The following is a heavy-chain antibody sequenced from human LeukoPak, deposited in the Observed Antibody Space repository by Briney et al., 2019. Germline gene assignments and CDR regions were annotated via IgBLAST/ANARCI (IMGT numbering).Heavy chain of an antibody. V-gene: IGHV4-61*08. Sequence: PSETLSLTCTVSGGSISSGGYSWSWIRQHPGKGLEWIGYIYYSGSTYYNPSLKSRVTISVDTSKNQFSLKLSSVTAADTAVYYCASSGYYRPFDYWGQGTLVTVSS. D-gene: IGHD3-22*01. CDR3: ASSGYYRPFDY. CDR1: GGSISSGGYS. J-gene: IGHJ4*02. CDR2: IYYSGST.